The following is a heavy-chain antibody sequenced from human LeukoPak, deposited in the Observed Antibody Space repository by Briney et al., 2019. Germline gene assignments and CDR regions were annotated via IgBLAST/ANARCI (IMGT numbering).Heavy chain of an antibody. CDR2: TYYRSKWYN. J-gene: IGHJ4*02. CDR1: GDSVSNNSAS. D-gene: IGHD3-16*01. V-gene: IGHV6-1*01. CDR3: ARADTSAFDY. Sequence: SQTLSLTCAISGDSVSNNSASWNWIRQSPARGLEWLGKTYYRSKWYNDYAVSVKSRITINPDTSKNQFSLQLNSVTPEDTAVYYCARADTSAFDYWGQGTLVTVSS.